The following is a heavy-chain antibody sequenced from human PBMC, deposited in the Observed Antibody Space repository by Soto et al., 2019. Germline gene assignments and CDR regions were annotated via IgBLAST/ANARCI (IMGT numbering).Heavy chain of an antibody. CDR3: ARAKPRPRIAAAGTGHSFDY. CDR1: GGYISSYY. CDR2: IYYSGST. J-gene: IGHJ4*02. V-gene: IGHV4-59*01. D-gene: IGHD6-13*01. Sequence: PSETLSLTCTVSGGYISSYYWSWIRQPPGKGLEWIGYIYYSGSTNYNPSLKSRVTISVDTSKNQFSLKLSSVTAADTAVYYCARAKPRPRIAAAGTGHSFDYWGQGTLVTVSS.